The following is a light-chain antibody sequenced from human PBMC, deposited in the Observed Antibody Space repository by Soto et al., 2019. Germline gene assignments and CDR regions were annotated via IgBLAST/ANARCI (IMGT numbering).Light chain of an antibody. CDR2: DVT. V-gene: IGLV2-14*01. J-gene: IGLJ2*01. CDR1: SSDVGGYNY. Sequence: QSALTQPASVSGSPGQSITISCTGTSSDVGGYNYVCWYQQYPGKAPKLMIYDVTNRPSGVSDRFSGSKSGNTASLTISGLQAEDEADYYCSSYTSSNIPIFGGGTKLTVL. CDR3: SSYTSSNIPI.